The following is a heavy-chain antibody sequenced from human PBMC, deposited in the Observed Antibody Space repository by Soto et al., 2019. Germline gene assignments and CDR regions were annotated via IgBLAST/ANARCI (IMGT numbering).Heavy chain of an antibody. CDR2: ITWNSGTI. J-gene: IGHJ6*03. CDR3: TKSWRLYYMDV. CDR1: GFTFDDYA. V-gene: IGHV3-9*01. Sequence: EVQLVTSGGGLVQPGRSLRLSCAASGFTFDDYAMHWVRQAPGRGLEWVSRITWNSGTIDYADSVKGRFTISRDNAKNSLYLQMNSLRDEDTALYYCTKSWRLYYMDVWGKGTTVTVSS. D-gene: IGHD3-3*01.